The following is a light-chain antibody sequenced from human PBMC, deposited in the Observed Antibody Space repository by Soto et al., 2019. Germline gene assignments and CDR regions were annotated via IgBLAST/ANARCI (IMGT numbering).Light chain of an antibody. J-gene: IGKJ3*01. Sequence: EIVLTQSPATLSLSPGESATLSCRASQSVSRNLAWYQQKPGQAPRLLIYGASNRATGIPARFSGSGSGTDFTLTISSLEPEDFAVYYCQQLGNWPRVTFGPGTKVDIK. CDR1: QSVSRN. CDR2: GAS. CDR3: QQLGNWPRVT. V-gene: IGKV3-11*01.